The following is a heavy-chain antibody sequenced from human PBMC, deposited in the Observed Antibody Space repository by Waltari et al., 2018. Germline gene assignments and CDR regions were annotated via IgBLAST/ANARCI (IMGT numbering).Heavy chain of an antibody. CDR3: ASGGGSYFYYYYYMDV. CDR2: ISSSSSTI. CDR1: GFTFSSYS. J-gene: IGHJ6*03. Sequence: EVQLVESGGGLVQPGGSLRLSCAASGFTFSSYSMNWVRQAPGKGLEWVSYISSSSSTIYYADSGKGRFTIARDNAKNSLYLQMNSLRAEDTAVYYCASGGGSYFYYYYYMDVCGKGTTVTVSS. D-gene: IGHD1-26*01. V-gene: IGHV3-48*04.